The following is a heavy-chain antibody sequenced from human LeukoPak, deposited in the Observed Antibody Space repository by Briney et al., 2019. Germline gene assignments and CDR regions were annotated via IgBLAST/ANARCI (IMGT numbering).Heavy chain of an antibody. V-gene: IGHV3-48*04. D-gene: IGHD6-13*01. J-gene: IGHJ3*02. Sequence: GGSLRLSCAASGFTFSSNGMNWVRQAPGKGLEWVSYISATGGTIYYADSVKGRFTISRDNAKNSLYLQMNSLRVEDTAVYYCARRRSSSSWRYDAFDIWGQGTMVTVSS. CDR1: GFTFSSNG. CDR2: ISATGGTI. CDR3: ARRRSSSSWRYDAFDI.